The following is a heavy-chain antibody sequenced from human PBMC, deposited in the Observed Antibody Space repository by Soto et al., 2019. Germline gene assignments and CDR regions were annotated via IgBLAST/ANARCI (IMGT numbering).Heavy chain of an antibody. CDR1: GGSFSGYY. J-gene: IGHJ4*02. CDR3: ARGWGRIFDY. D-gene: IGHD7-27*01. Sequence: QVQLQQWGVGLLKPSETLSLTCAVYGGSFSGYYWSWIRQPPGKGLEWIGEINHSGSTNYNPSLKSRVTISEDTSKNQFSLKLSSVTAADTAVYYCARGWGRIFDYWGQGTLVTVSS. V-gene: IGHV4-34*01. CDR2: INHSGST.